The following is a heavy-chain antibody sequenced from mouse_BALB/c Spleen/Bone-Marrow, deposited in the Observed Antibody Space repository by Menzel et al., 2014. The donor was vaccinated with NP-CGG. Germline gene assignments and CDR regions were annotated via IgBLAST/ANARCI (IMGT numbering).Heavy chain of an antibody. J-gene: IGHJ3*01. CDR3: AAYYYGSSYGFAY. Sequence: VQLKESGAELVKPGASVKLSCTASGFNIKDTYMHWVKRRPEQGLEWIGRIDPANGNTKYDPKFQGKATITADTSSNTAYLQLGSLTSEDTAVYYCAAYYYGSSYGFAYWGQGTLVTVSA. D-gene: IGHD1-1*01. CDR1: GFNIKDTY. CDR2: IDPANGNT. V-gene: IGHV14-3*02.